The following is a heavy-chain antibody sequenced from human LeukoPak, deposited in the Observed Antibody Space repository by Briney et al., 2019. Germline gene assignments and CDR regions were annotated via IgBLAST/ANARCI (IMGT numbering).Heavy chain of an antibody. D-gene: IGHD1-26*01. Sequence: SDTLSLTCAVSGYSISSSNWWGWIRQPPGRGLEWVGHIYYSGSVYYNPSFKSRVTMSEDTSKNQFSPKLSSVTDVDTAVYYCATISGGAFDIWGQGTMVTVSS. CDR1: GYSISSSNW. CDR3: ATISGGAFDI. V-gene: IGHV4-28*05. J-gene: IGHJ3*02. CDR2: IYYSGSV.